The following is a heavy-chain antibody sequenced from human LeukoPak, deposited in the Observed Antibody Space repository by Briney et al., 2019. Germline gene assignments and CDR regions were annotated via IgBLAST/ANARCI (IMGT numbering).Heavy chain of an antibody. V-gene: IGHV5-51*01. CDR2: IYPGNSDT. CDR1: GYNFTSYW. J-gene: IGHJ4*02. Sequence: GESLKISCNGSGYNFTSYWIGWVRQMPGKGLEWMGIIYPGNSDTRYSPSFQGQVTISADKSNSTAYLQWSSLKASDTAMYYCARITVTTHPYYFDYWGQGTLVTVSS. CDR3: ARITVTTHPYYFDY. D-gene: IGHD4-17*01.